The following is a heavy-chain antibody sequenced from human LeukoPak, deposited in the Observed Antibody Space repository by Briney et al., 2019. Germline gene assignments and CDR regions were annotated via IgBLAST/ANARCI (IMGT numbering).Heavy chain of an antibody. Sequence: PSETLSLTCSVSGGSMTNLYWTWIRQPPGKGLEWIGDIYDSGSTRYNTSLEGRVTISVDTSKNQSSLKLSSVTAADTAVYYCAKGGSTNFYYGDVWGQGTTVTVSS. D-gene: IGHD2/OR15-2a*01. J-gene: IGHJ6*02. CDR3: AKGGSTNFYYGDV. CDR1: GGSMTNLY. CDR2: IYDSGST. V-gene: IGHV4-59*01.